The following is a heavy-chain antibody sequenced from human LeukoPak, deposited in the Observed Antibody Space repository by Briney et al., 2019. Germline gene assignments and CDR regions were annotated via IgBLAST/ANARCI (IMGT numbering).Heavy chain of an antibody. CDR3: ARDGSGDYVGDY. D-gene: IGHD4-17*01. Sequence: QPGRSLRLSCAASGFTFSSYAMHWVRQAPGQGLEWLAVISYDGSNKYYADSVKGRFTISRDTSKNTLYLQMNSLRAEDTAVYYCARDGSGDYVGDYWGQGTLVTVSS. CDR2: ISYDGSNK. CDR1: GFTFSSYA. V-gene: IGHV3-30-3*01. J-gene: IGHJ4*02.